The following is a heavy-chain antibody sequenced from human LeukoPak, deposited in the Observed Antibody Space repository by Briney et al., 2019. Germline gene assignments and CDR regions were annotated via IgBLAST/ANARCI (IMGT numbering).Heavy chain of an antibody. D-gene: IGHD6-6*01. CDR2: IIPIFGTA. V-gene: IGHV1-69*13. CDR3: ASHPGGARGCSSLSSYTDY. Sequence: GASVKVSCKASGYTFTSYAMHWVRQAPGQGLEWMGGIIPIFGTANYAQKFQGRVTITADESTSTAYMELSSPRSEDTAVYYCASHPGGARGCSSLSSYTDYWGQGTLVTVSS. CDR1: GYTFTSYA. J-gene: IGHJ4*02.